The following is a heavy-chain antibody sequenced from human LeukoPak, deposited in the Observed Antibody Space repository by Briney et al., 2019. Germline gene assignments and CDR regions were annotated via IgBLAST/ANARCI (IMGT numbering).Heavy chain of an antibody. J-gene: IGHJ4*02. CDR3: ARYSYGSFSDY. CDR2: IKQDGTEK. CDR1: GFTFSTYW. V-gene: IGHV3-7*03. D-gene: IGHD5-18*01. Sequence: GGSLRLSCAASGFTFSTYWMSWVRQAPGKGLEWVAVIKQDGTEKYYVDSVKGRFTISRDNAKNSLYLQMNSLTAEDTAVYYCARYSYGSFSDYWGQGTLVTVSS.